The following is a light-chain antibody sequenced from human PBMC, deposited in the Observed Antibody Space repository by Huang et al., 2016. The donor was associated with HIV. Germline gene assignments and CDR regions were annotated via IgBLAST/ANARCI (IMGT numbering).Light chain of an antibody. J-gene: IGKJ3*01. CDR1: QSVSSN. CDR3: QQYNNWPPAT. Sequence: EIVMTQSPATLSVSPGERATLPCRASQSVSSNLAWYQQKPGQAPRLLIYGASTRATGIPARFSGSGSGTEFTLTISSLQSEDVAVYYCQQYNNWPPATFGPGTKVDIK. CDR2: GAS. V-gene: IGKV3-15*01.